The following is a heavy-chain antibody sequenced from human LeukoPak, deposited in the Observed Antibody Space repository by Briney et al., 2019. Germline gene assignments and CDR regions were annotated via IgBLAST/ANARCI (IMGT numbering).Heavy chain of an antibody. Sequence: GGSLRLSCEGSGFTFSNYWVGWVRQAPGKGLQWVANIKTDGSEKYYVDSVKGRFTISRDNAKNSLYLQMNSLRAEDTAVYYCATYSSLNRREFQYWGQGTLLTVTS. J-gene: IGHJ1*01. CDR1: GFTFSNYW. D-gene: IGHD3-22*01. CDR3: ATYSSLNRREFQY. V-gene: IGHV3-7*01. CDR2: IKTDGSEK.